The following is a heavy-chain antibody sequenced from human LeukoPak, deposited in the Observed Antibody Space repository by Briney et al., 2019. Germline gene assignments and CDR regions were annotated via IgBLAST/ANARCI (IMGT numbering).Heavy chain of an antibody. J-gene: IGHJ4*02. CDR2: TYYRSTWYN. V-gene: IGHV6-1*01. CDR3: ARGKRVWWLPTGPYYFDY. Sequence: SQTLSLTCAISGDSVSRNSVAWNWIRQSPSRGLEWLGRTYYRSTWYNDYAVSVKSRITINPDTSKNQFSLQLNSVTPEDTAVYYCARGKRVWWLPTGPYYFDYWGQGTLVTVSS. D-gene: IGHD5-12*01. CDR1: GDSVSRNSVA.